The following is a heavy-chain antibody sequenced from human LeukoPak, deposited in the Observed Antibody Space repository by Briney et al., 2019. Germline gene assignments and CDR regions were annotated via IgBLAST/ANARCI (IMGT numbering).Heavy chain of an antibody. CDR3: ASQESPYYYMDV. J-gene: IGHJ6*03. D-gene: IGHD5-24*01. CDR1: GYTFTGYY. V-gene: IGHV1-2*04. CDR2: INPNSGGT. Sequence: ASVKVSCKASGYTFTGYYMHWVRQAPGQGLEWMGWINPNSGGTNYAQKFQGWVTMTRDTSISTAYMELSRLRSDDTAVYYCASQESPYYYMDVWGKGTTVTVSS.